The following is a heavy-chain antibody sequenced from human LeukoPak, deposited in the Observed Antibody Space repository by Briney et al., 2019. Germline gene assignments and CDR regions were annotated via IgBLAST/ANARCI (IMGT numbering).Heavy chain of an antibody. Sequence: PGGALRLSCAASGFTFTNYAMSWVRQAPGKGLEWVSTISGSGGSTYYADSVRGRFTISRDNSKNTMDLQMNSLRAEDTAVYYCAKDLYYDLLMGTFDHWGQGTLVTVSS. CDR2: ISGSGGST. CDR1: GFTFTNYA. D-gene: IGHD3-9*01. V-gene: IGHV3-23*01. CDR3: AKDLYYDLLMGTFDH. J-gene: IGHJ4*02.